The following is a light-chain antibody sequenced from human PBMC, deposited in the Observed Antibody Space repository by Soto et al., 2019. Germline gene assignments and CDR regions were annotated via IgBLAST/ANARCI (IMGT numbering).Light chain of an antibody. Sequence: QSALTQPASVSGSPGQSITISCTGTSSDVGGYNYVSWYQQHPGKAPKLMIYEVSNRPSGVSNRFSGSKSGNTASLTISGRQAEDEDDYYCSSYTSSSTPHVVFGGGTKLTVL. J-gene: IGLJ2*01. CDR1: SSDVGGYNY. CDR3: SSYTSSSTPHVV. V-gene: IGLV2-14*01. CDR2: EVS.